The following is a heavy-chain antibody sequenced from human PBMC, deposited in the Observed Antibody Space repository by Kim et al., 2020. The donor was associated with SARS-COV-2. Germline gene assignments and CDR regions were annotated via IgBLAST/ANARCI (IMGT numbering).Heavy chain of an antibody. Sequence: GTTDYAAPVKGRFTISGDDSKNTLYLQMNSLKTGDTAVYYCTTRRSDLDYWGQGTLVTVSS. V-gene: IGHV3-15*01. J-gene: IGHJ4*02. CDR2: GTT. CDR3: TTRRSDLDY.